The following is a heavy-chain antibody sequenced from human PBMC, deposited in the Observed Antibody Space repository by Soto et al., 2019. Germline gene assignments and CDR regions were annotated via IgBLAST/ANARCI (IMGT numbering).Heavy chain of an antibody. V-gene: IGHV4-30-4*01. J-gene: IGHJ4*02. CDR3: ARAQPCNPIYTSSQDCFDY. CDR2: IYYSGST. D-gene: IGHD6-6*01. Sequence: SETLSLTCTVSGGSISSGDYYWSWIRQPPGKGLEWIGYIYYSGSTYYNPSLKSRVTISVDTSKNQFSLKLSSVTAADTAVYYCARAQPCNPIYTSSQDCFDYWGQGTLVTVS. CDR1: GGSISSGDYY.